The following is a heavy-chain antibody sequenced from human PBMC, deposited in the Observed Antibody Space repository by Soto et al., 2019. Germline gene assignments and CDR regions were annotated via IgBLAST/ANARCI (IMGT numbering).Heavy chain of an antibody. Sequence: GGSLRLSCAASGFTFSRHAMSWVRQAPGKGLEWVSGISNSGDSTYYADSVKGRFTISRDSSKNTLYLQMNSLRAEDTAVYYCAKIRGYYDSASRWDASGIWGQGTMVTVSS. CDR1: GFTFSRHA. CDR2: ISNSGDST. D-gene: IGHD3-10*01. V-gene: IGHV3-23*01. J-gene: IGHJ3*02. CDR3: AKIRGYYDSASRWDASGI.